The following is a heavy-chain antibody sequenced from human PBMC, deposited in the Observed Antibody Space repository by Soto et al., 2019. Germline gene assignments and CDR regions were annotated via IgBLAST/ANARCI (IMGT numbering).Heavy chain of an antibody. Sequence: GESMKISCKGSGYSFAVYWITWVRQKPGKGLEWMGRIDPSDSQTYYSPSFRGHVTISVTKSITTVFLQWSSLRASDTAMYYCARXIYDSDTGPNFQYYFDSWGPGTPVTVSS. CDR1: GYSFAVYW. V-gene: IGHV5-10-1*01. CDR3: ARXIYDSDTGPNFQYYFDS. J-gene: IGHJ4*02. D-gene: IGHD3-22*01. CDR2: IDPSDSQT.